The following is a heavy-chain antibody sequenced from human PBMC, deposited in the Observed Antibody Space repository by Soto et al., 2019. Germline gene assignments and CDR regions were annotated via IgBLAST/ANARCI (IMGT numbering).Heavy chain of an antibody. Sequence: GGSLRLSCAASGFTFSSYAMSWVRQAPGKGLEWVSAISGSGGSTYYADSVKGRFTISRDNSKNTLYLQMNSLRAEDTAVYYCAKGSSSWYFPPGGMIDYWGQGTLVTVSS. D-gene: IGHD6-13*01. CDR1: GFTFSSYA. V-gene: IGHV3-23*01. J-gene: IGHJ4*02. CDR3: AKGSSSWYFPPGGMIDY. CDR2: ISGSGGST.